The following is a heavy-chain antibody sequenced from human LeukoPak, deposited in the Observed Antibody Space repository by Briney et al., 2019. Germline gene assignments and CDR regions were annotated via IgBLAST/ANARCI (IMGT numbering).Heavy chain of an antibody. CDR3: ARGLRYYYYMDV. J-gene: IGHJ6*03. CDR2: ISASGTT. V-gene: IGHV4-4*09. CDR1: GGSMTNYY. Sequence: SETLSLTCTVSGGSMTNYYRNWIRQPPGKGLEWIGYISASGTTNYNPSLMSRVTISVDTSKSQFSLKLSSVTAADTAVYYCARGLRYYYYMDVWGKGTTVTVSS.